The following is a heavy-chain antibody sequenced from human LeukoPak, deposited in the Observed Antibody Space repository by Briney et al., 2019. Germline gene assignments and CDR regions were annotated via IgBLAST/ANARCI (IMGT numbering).Heavy chain of an antibody. CDR3: AREGYYYDSSGSHYYYGMDV. D-gene: IGHD3-22*01. CDR2: INSDGSRT. J-gene: IGHJ6*02. Sequence: PGGSLRLSCATSGFTFNTYWMHWVRQAPGKGLAWVSRINSDGSRTSYADSVKGRFTISRDNAKNTLYLQMNSLRAEDTAVYYCAREGYYYDSSGSHYYYGMDVWGQGTTVTVSS. V-gene: IGHV3-74*01. CDR1: GFTFNTYW.